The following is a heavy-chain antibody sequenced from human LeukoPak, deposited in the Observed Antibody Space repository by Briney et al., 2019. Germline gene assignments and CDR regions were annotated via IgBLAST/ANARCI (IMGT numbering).Heavy chain of an antibody. CDR2: IYGGGST. V-gene: IGHV3-53*01. CDR1: GFIASSNY. CDR3: ATGGRSGVAFES. Sequence: QPGGSLRLSCTASGFIASSNYMSWVRQAPGKGLEWVSLIYGGGSTYYADSVMGRSTISRDKSNNTLYLQMNSLRAEDTAVYYCATGGRSGVAFESWGQGTLVTVSS. J-gene: IGHJ4*02. D-gene: IGHD2-15*01.